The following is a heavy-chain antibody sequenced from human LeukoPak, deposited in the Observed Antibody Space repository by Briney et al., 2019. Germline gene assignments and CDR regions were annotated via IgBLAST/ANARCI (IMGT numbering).Heavy chain of an antibody. D-gene: IGHD1-26*01. CDR2: IIPIFGTA. CDR3: ARAPEWELLAGRQPFDY. Sequence: ASVKVSCKASGGTFSSYAISWARQAPGQGLEWMGGIIPIFGTANYAQKLQGRVTMTTDTSTSTAYMELRSLRSDDTAVYYCARAPEWELLAGRQPFDYWGQGTLVTVSS. J-gene: IGHJ4*02. V-gene: IGHV1-69*05. CDR1: GGTFSSYA.